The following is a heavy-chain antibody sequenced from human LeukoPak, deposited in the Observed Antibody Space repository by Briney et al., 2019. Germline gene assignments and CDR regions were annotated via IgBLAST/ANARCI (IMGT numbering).Heavy chain of an antibody. Sequence: GEPLKISCKGSGYSFTSYWIGWVRQMPGKGLEWMGMIYPGDSDTRYSPSFQGQVTISADKSISTAYLQWSSLKASDTALYYCATGYCSGGSCSPPYNWFDPWGQGTLVTVSS. V-gene: IGHV5-51*01. CDR3: ATGYCSGGSCSPPYNWFDP. CDR1: GYSFTSYW. J-gene: IGHJ5*02. D-gene: IGHD2-15*01. CDR2: IYPGDSDT.